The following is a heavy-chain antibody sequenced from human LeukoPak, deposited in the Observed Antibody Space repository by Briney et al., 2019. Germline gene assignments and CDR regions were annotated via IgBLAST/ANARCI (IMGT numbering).Heavy chain of an antibody. Sequence: GESLKISCKGSGYSFTSFWIGWVRQMPGKGLEWMGIIHPGDSDTRYSPSLQGQVTISADKSISTAYLQWSSLQASDTAIYYCAGPASWYSRINWGQGTLVTVSS. CDR2: IHPGDSDT. CDR1: GYSFTSFW. CDR3: AGPASWYSRIN. J-gene: IGHJ4*02. D-gene: IGHD6-13*01. V-gene: IGHV5-51*01.